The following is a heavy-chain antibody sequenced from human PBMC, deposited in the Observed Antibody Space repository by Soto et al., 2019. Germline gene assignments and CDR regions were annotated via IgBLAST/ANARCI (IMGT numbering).Heavy chain of an antibody. CDR3: AKEAPYGYCSGGSCYGY. J-gene: IGHJ4*02. CDR1: GFTFSSYA. Sequence: GGSLRLSCAASGFTFSSYAMSWVRQAPGKGLEWVSAISGSGGSTYYADSVKGRFTISRDNSKNTLYLQMNSLRAEDTAVYYCAKEAPYGYCSGGSCYGYWGQGTLVTVSS. CDR2: ISGSGGST. D-gene: IGHD2-15*01. V-gene: IGHV3-23*01.